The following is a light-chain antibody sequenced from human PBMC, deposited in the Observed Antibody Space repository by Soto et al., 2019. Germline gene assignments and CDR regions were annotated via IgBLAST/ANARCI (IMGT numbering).Light chain of an antibody. CDR3: QQYNSYSLWT. CDR2: KAS. V-gene: IGKV1-5*03. CDR1: QSISSW. Sequence: DIQMTQSPSTLSASVGDRVTITCRASQSISSWLAWYQQKPGKAPKLLIYKASSLESGVPSRFSGSGSGTESTLTISSLQPDDFATYYCQQYNSYSLWTFGQGTKVDIK. J-gene: IGKJ1*01.